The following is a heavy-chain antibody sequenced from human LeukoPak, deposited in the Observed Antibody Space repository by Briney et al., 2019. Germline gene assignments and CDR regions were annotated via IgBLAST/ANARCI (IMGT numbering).Heavy chain of an antibody. Sequence: PGGSLRLSWAPAGFTFSIYWMSWVRRAPGKGRGWVANIMQVGSEKCYVDSVKRRFSISRDNAKHSLYLQMNSLRAEDSAVYWCARDKIVGASYFDYWGQGTLVTVSS. CDR3: ARDKIVGASYFDY. D-gene: IGHD1-26*01. CDR1: GFTFSIYW. V-gene: IGHV3-7*01. CDR2: IMQVGSEK. J-gene: IGHJ4*02.